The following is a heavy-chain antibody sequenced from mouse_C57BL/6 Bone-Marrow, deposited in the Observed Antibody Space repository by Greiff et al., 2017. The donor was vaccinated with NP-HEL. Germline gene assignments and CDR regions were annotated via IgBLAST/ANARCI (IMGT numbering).Heavy chain of an antibody. J-gene: IGHJ2*01. CDR3: ARDGSSPFDY. D-gene: IGHD1-1*01. V-gene: IGHV5-16*01. CDR1: GFTFSDYY. CDR2: INYDGSST. Sequence: EVQLQESEGGLVQPGSSMKLSCTASGFTFSDYYMAWVRQVPEKGLEWVANINYDGSSTYYLDSLKSRFIISRDNAKNILYLQMSSLKSEDTATYYCARDGSSPFDYWGQGTTLTVSS.